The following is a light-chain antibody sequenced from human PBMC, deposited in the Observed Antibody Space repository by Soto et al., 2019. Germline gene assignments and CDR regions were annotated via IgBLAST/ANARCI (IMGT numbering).Light chain of an antibody. Sequence: DIQMTQSPSSLSASVGDRVTITCRASQSISSYLNWYQQKPGKAPKLLIYAASSLQSGVLSRFSGSGSGTDFTLTISSLQPEDFATYYCQQRVTFGGGTKVEIK. CDR2: AAS. V-gene: IGKV1-39*01. J-gene: IGKJ4*01. CDR3: QQRVT. CDR1: QSISSY.